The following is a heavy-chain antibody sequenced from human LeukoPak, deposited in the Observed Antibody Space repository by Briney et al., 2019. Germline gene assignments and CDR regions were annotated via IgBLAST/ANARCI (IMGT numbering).Heavy chain of an antibody. J-gene: IGHJ4*02. CDR3: ARAIEGDY. CDR2: MNPNSGKT. CDR1: GYTFTSYD. D-gene: IGHD3-22*01. V-gene: IGHV1-8*01. Sequence: ASVKVSCKASGYTFTSYDINWVRQAAGQGLEWMGWMNPNSGKTGYSQKFQGRVTMTRNNSISTAYMELSSLKSEDTAVYYCARAIEGDYWGQGTLVTVSS.